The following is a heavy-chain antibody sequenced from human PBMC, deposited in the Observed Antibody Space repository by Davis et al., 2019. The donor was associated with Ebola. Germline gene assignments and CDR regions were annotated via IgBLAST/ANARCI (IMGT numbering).Heavy chain of an antibody. V-gene: IGHV3-48*01. J-gene: IGHJ4*02. D-gene: IGHD3-10*01. CDR2: ISSSSSTI. CDR3: TTSTPYYGSGSYLD. CDR1: GFTFSSYS. Sequence: PGGSLRLSCAASGFTFSSYSMNWVRQAPGKGLEWVSYISSSSSTIYYADSVKGRFTISRDNAKNSLYLQMNSLKTEDTAVYYCTTSTPYYGSGSYLDWGQGTLVTVSS.